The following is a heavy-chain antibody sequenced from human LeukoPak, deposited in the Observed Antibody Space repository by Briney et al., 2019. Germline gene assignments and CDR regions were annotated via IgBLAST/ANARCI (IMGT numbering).Heavy chain of an antibody. CDR2: ISWNSGRI. D-gene: IGHD2-2*01. Sequence: PGRSLRLSCAASGFTFDDYAMHWVRQAPGKGLEWVSGISWNSGRIGYADSVKGRFTISRDNAKNSLYLQMNSLRAEDTALYYCGKDMGSTSTFAFDNWGQGTLVTVSS. V-gene: IGHV3-9*01. CDR1: GFTFDDYA. J-gene: IGHJ4*02. CDR3: GKDMGSTSTFAFDN.